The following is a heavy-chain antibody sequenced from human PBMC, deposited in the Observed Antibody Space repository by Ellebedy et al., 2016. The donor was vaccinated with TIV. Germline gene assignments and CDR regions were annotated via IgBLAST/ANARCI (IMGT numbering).Heavy chain of an antibody. Sequence: AASVKASCKASGCTFRSYAISWVRQAPGQGLEWMGRIIPILGIANYAQKFQGRVTITADNSTSTAYMELSSLRSEDTAVYYCARARRADIVMVVAAMFYFDYWGQGTLVTVSS. D-gene: IGHD2-15*01. CDR3: ARARRADIVMVVAAMFYFDY. CDR1: GCTFRSYA. V-gene: IGHV1-69*04. J-gene: IGHJ4*02. CDR2: IIPILGIA.